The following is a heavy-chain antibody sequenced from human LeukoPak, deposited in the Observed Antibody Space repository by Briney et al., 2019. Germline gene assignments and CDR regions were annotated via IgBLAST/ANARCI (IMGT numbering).Heavy chain of an antibody. CDR3: ARAGASLLWFGDFDY. CDR1: GGSISSYY. J-gene: IGHJ4*02. D-gene: IGHD3-10*01. Sequence: PSETLSLTCTVSGGSISSYYWSWIRQPPGKGLEWIGYIYYSGSTNYNPSLKSRVTISVDTSKNQFSLKLSSVTAADTAVYYCARAGASLLWFGDFDYWGQGTLVTVSS. V-gene: IGHV4-59*01. CDR2: IYYSGST.